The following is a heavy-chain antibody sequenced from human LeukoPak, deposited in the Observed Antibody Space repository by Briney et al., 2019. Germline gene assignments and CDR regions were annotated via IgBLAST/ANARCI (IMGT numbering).Heavy chain of an antibody. CDR2: INSDALYI. J-gene: IGHJ4*02. D-gene: IGHD2/OR15-2a*01. CDR3: ARIYNIDSTVFRPFDC. CDR1: GFSFSRYS. V-gene: IGHV3-21*01. Sequence: GGSLRLSCAASGFSFSRYSMNWVRQAPGKGLEWVASINSDALYIYYAESVKGRFTISRDNAKNSLYLQINSLRAEDTAVYYCARIYNIDSTVFRPFDCWGQGTLVTVSS.